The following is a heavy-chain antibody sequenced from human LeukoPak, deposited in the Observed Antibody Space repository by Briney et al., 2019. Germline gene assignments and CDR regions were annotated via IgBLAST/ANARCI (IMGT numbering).Heavy chain of an antibody. CDR2: ISSSGSTI. J-gene: IGHJ3*02. CDR3: ARDCGGGSCYGPYDAFDI. D-gene: IGHD2-15*01. CDR1: GFTFSSCE. Sequence: PGGSLRLSCAASGFTFSSCEMNCVRQAPGKGLEWVSYISSSGSTIYYADSVKGRFTISRDNAQNSLYLQMNSLRAEDTAVYYCARDCGGGSCYGPYDAFDIWGQGTMVTVSS. V-gene: IGHV3-48*03.